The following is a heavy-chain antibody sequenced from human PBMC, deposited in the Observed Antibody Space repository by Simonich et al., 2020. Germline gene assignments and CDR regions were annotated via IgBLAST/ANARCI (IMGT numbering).Heavy chain of an antibody. CDR2: INPNIGGT. CDR1: GYTFTGYY. V-gene: IGHV1-2*02. J-gene: IGHJ6*03. D-gene: IGHD7-27*01. Sequence: QVQLVQSGAEVKKPGASVKVSCKASGYTFTGYYMHWVRQAPGQGLEWEGWINPNIGGTNYSQKFQGRVTMTRDTSISTAYMELSRLRSDDTAVYYCARGALTGDYYYMDVWGKGTTVTVSS. CDR3: ARGALTGDYYYMDV.